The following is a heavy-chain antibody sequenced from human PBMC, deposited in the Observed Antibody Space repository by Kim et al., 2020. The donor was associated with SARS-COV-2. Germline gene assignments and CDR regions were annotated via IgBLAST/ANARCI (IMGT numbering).Heavy chain of an antibody. Sequence: SETLSLTCTVSGGSISSYYWSWIRQPPGKGLEWIGYIYYSGSTNYNPSLKSRVTISVDTSKNQFSLKLSSVTAADTAVYYCARAWGIAAAGTSVRFVGGFDYWGQGTLVTVSS. CDR1: GGSISSYY. J-gene: IGHJ4*02. CDR2: IYYSGST. CDR3: ARAWGIAAAGTSVRFVGGFDY. V-gene: IGHV4-59*13. D-gene: IGHD6-13*01.